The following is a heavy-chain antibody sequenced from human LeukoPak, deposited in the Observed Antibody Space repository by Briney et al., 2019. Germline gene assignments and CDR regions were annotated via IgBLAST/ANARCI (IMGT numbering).Heavy chain of an antibody. CDR2: IYYTGGT. CDR3: ARGAMATTPFFDY. V-gene: IGHV4-59*12. CDR1: GGSISPFY. J-gene: IGHJ4*02. D-gene: IGHD5-24*01. Sequence: PSETLSLTCTVSGGSISPFYWNWIRQPPGKGLEWIGYIYYTGGTSYSPSLNSRATISVDTSKSQISLKLNSVTAADTAVYYCARGAMATTPFFDYWGQGTLVTVSS.